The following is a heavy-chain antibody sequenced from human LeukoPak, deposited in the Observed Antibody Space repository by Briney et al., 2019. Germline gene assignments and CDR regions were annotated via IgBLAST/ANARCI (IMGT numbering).Heavy chain of an antibody. CDR2: INHRGST. CDR1: GGSFSDYS. V-gene: IGHV4-34*01. Sequence: SETLSLTCALYGGSFSDYSYNWIRQPPGKGLEWIGEINHRGSTSSSPSLRSRTTISIDTSQNQFSLNLTSSTAADTAVYYCATSPKFGVVSDWGQGTLVTVSS. D-gene: IGHD3-3*01. CDR3: ATSPKFGVVSD. J-gene: IGHJ4*02.